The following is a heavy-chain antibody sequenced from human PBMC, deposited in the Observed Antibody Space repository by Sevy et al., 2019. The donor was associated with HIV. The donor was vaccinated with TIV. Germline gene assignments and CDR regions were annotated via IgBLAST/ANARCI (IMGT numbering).Heavy chain of an antibody. CDR1: GFTFSSYS. Sequence: GGSLRLSCAASGFTFSSYSMNWVRQAPGKGLEWVSYISSSRYTIYYADSVTGRFTISRDNVKNSLYLQMNSLRAEDTAVYYCAIGPRWYYFDYWGQRTLVTVSS. CDR2: ISSSRYTI. V-gene: IGHV3-48*01. J-gene: IGHJ4*02. CDR3: AIGPRWYYFDY. D-gene: IGHD2-15*01.